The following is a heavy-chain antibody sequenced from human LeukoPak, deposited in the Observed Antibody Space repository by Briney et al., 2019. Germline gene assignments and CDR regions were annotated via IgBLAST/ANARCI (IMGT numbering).Heavy chain of an antibody. CDR2: INPSGSKK. Sequence: GGSLRLSCAASGFIFSSYEMNWFRQAPGKGLEWVSYINPSGSKKYYADSVKGRFTISRDNAKNSLYLQMNSLRAEDTAVYYCASGDNMDVWGKGTTVTVSS. V-gene: IGHV3-48*03. D-gene: IGHD3-3*01. CDR3: ASGDNMDV. J-gene: IGHJ6*03. CDR1: GFIFSSYE.